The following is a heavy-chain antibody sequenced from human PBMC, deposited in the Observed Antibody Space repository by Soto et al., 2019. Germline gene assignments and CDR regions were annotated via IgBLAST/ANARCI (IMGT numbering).Heavy chain of an antibody. J-gene: IGHJ5*02. CDR2: IYHSGST. Sequence: QLQLQESGSGLVKPSQTLSLTCAVSGGSISSGGYSWSWIRQSPGKGLEWIGYIYHSGSTYYNPSLKSRVTISVDRSKNQFSLKLSSVTAADTAVYYCARGQIAAAPLKYNWFDPWGQGTLVTVSS. D-gene: IGHD6-13*01. CDR1: GGSISSGGYS. CDR3: ARGQIAAAPLKYNWFDP. V-gene: IGHV4-30-2*06.